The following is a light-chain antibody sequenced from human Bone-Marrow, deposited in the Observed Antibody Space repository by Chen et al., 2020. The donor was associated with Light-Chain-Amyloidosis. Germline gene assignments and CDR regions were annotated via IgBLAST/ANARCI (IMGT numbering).Light chain of an antibody. V-gene: IGKV3-20*01. Sequence: EIVLTQYPGTLSLSPGEGATLSCRASQTISSNYLTWYQQKLGQAPRLLIYGSSSRATGIPDRFTGSGSGTDFTLTINRLEPEDFAMYYCQQYGTSPLTFGGGTKVEIK. CDR3: QQYGTSPLT. CDR2: GSS. J-gene: IGKJ4*01. CDR1: QTISSNY.